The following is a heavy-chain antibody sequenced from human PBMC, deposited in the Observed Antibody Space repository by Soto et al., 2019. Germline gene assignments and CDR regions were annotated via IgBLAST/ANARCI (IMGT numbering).Heavy chain of an antibody. V-gene: IGHV3-23*03. CDR1: GFIFGSYA. CDR2: ISGGDSST. D-gene: IGHD5-18*01. CDR3: ANRRGFSSATFI. J-gene: IGHJ3*02. Sequence: PGGSLRLSXAALGFIFGSYAMNWVRPLEGKGLEWISGISGGDSSTYYADSVKGRFTISRDTPKNTMYLDMVSLRAEDTAVYYCANRRGFSSATFIWVQGAMVTVSS.